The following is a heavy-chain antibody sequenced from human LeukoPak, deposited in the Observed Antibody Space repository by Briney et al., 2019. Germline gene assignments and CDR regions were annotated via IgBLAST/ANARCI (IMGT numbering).Heavy chain of an antibody. CDR1: GGSISSYY. Sequence: SETLSLTCTVSGGSISSYYWSWIRQPPGKGLEWIGYIYYSGSTNYNPSLKSRVTISVDTSKNQFSLKLSSVTAADTAVYYCARVTGEGYFGYWGQGTLVTVSS. D-gene: IGHD7-27*01. V-gene: IGHV4-59*01. CDR3: ARVTGEGYFGY. CDR2: IYYSGST. J-gene: IGHJ4*02.